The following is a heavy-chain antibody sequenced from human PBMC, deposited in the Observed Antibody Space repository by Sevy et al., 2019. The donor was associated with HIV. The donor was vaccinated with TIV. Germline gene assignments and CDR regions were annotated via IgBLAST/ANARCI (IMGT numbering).Heavy chain of an antibody. J-gene: IGHJ4*02. Sequence: SETLSLTCAVSGGSISSGGYSWSWIRQPPGKGLEWIGYIYHSGSTYYNPSLKSRVTISVDRSKNQFSLKLSSVTAADMAVYYCARATPYYFDYWCQGTLVTVSS. CDR1: GGSISSGGYS. CDR3: ARATPYYFDY. CDR2: IYHSGST. V-gene: IGHV4-30-2*01. D-gene: IGHD2-15*01.